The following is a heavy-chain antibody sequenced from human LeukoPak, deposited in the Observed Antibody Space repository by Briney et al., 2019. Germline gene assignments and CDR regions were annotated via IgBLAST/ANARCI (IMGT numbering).Heavy chain of an antibody. J-gene: IGHJ4*02. V-gene: IGHV1-24*01. CDR1: GYTLTELS. CDR2: FGPEDGET. Sequence: GASVKVSCKVSGYTLTELSMHWVRQAPGKGLEWMGGFGPEDGETIYAQKFQGRVTMTEDTSTDTAYMELSSLRSEDTAVYYCATDSSGYYYFDYWGQGTLVTVSS. CDR3: ATDSSGYYYFDY. D-gene: IGHD3-22*01.